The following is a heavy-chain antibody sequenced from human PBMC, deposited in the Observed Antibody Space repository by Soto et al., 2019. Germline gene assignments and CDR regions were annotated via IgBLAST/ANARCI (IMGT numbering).Heavy chain of an antibody. Sequence: PGGSLRLSCAASGFTFSSYGMAWVRQAPGRGLEWVSAMSGSDGSTYYAGSVKGRFTISRDNSKNTLYLRMNSLRAEDTALYYCTKLGYCSGGICEWGWFDTWGLGTLVTVSS. CDR2: MSGSDGST. V-gene: IGHV3-23*01. CDR3: TKLGYCSGGICEWGWFDT. J-gene: IGHJ5*02. CDR1: GFTFSSYG. D-gene: IGHD2-15*01.